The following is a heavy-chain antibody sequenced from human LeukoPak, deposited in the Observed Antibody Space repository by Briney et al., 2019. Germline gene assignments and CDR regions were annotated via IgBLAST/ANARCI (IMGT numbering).Heavy chain of an antibody. Sequence: SETLSLTCTASGGSINSDYWSWIRQPPGKGLEWLGYIYYSGSTNYNPSLKSRATISIDTSKRQFSLRLNSVTAADTAVYYCARRSLVRTVGYYYGMDVWGQGTTVTVSS. D-gene: IGHD1-26*01. V-gene: IGHV4-59*08. CDR1: GGSINSDY. CDR3: ARRSLVRTVGYYYGMDV. J-gene: IGHJ6*02. CDR2: IYYSGST.